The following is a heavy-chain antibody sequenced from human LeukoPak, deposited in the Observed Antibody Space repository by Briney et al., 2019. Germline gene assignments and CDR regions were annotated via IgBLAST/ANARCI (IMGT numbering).Heavy chain of an antibody. CDR2: ISWNSGSI. CDR3: AKEFAMGGMDV. D-gene: IGHD3-16*01. J-gene: IGHJ6*02. Sequence: GESLRLSCAVSGFTFDDYAMHWVRHAPGKGLEWVSGISWNSGSIGYADSVKGRFTISRDNAKNSLYLQMNSLRAEDTALYYCAKEFAMGGMDVWGQGTTVTVSS. CDR1: GFTFDDYA. V-gene: IGHV3-9*01.